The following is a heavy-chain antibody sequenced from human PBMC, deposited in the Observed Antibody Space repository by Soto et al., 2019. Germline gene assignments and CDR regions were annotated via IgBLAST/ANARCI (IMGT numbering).Heavy chain of an antibody. CDR2: IDHSGIT. Sequence: SETLSLTCAVSGGSFSGFCWTWIRQSPGKGLEWIGEIDHSGITNHNTALKSRATMSVDTSKNQFSLKLRSVTAADTAVYYCARGVSVALAVQGGAPDKNYFDSWSQGTLVTVS. V-gene: IGHV4-34*04. CDR1: GGSFSGFC. J-gene: IGHJ4*02. D-gene: IGHD1-26*01. CDR3: ARGVSVALAVQGGAPDKNYFDS.